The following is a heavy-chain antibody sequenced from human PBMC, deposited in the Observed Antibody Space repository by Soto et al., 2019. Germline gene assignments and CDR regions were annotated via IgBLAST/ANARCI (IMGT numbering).Heavy chain of an antibody. J-gene: IGHJ5*02. CDR1: GYTFTRYD. D-gene: IGHD3-10*01. CDR2: MNPNSGNT. V-gene: IGHV1-8*01. Sequence: ASGKVSCKASGYTFTRYDINWVRQATGQGLEWMGWMNPNSGNTGYAQKFQGRVTMTRNTSISTAYMELSSLRSEDTAVYYCARGKSPMVRGVIEYNWFDPWGQGTLVPVSS. CDR3: ARGKSPMVRGVIEYNWFDP.